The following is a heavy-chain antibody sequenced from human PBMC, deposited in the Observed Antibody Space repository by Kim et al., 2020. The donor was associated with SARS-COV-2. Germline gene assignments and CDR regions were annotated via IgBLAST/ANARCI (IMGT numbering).Heavy chain of an antibody. CDR2: FDPEDGET. Sequence: ASVKVSCKVSGYTLTELSMHWVRQAPGKGLEWMGGFDPEDGETIYAQKFQGRVTMTEDTSTDTAYMELSSLRSEDTAVYYCATEKYQLQLPRWFDPWGQGTLVTVSS. CDR3: ATEKYQLQLPRWFDP. CDR1: GYTLTELS. J-gene: IGHJ5*02. V-gene: IGHV1-24*01. D-gene: IGHD2-2*01.